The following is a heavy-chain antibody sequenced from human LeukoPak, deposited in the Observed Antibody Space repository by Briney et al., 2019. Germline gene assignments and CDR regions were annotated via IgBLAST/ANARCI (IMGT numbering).Heavy chain of an antibody. J-gene: IGHJ4*02. CDR1: GGSISSSSYY. CDR3: ARTGLTGYSSGWYPAEVDY. Sequence: SETLSLTCTVSGGSISSSSYYWGWIRQPPGKGLEWIGSVYYGGSTYYNPSLKNRVTISVGTSKNHFSLKLSSVTAADTAVYYCARTGLTGYSSGWYPAEVDYWGQGTLVTVSS. D-gene: IGHD6-19*01. V-gene: IGHV4-39*02. CDR2: VYYGGST.